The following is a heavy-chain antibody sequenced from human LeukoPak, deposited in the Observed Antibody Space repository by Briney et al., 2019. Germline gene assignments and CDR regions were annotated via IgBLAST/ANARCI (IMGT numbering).Heavy chain of an antibody. J-gene: IGHJ4*02. CDR3: VRAIPAFAGFYFDS. V-gene: IGHV4-4*07. D-gene: IGHD2-2*01. Sequence: PSETLSLTCTVSRDSSRNYYCNWIRQAAGKGLEWIGRIYMTGGTNYNPSLDGRVTMSVDTSKNQFSLSLSSVTAADTGVYYCVRAIPAFAGFYFDSWGQGTLVTVSS. CDR1: RDSSRNYY. CDR2: IYMTGGT.